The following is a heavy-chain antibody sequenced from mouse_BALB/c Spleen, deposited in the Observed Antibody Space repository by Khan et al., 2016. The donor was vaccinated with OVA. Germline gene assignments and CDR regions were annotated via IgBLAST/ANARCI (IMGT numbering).Heavy chain of an antibody. Sequence: EVQLQESGAELVRPGALVKLSCKASGFNIKDYYMHWVKQRPEKGLVWMGRIDPENGDTIYDPKFQGKASITSDTSSNTAYLQLSSLKYEDTAVFDCAIDGYSPWFTYWGQGILVTFSA. CDR2: IDPENGDT. D-gene: IGHD2-3*01. J-gene: IGHJ3*01. V-gene: IGHV14-1*02. CDR3: AIDGYSPWFTY. CDR1: GFNIKDYY.